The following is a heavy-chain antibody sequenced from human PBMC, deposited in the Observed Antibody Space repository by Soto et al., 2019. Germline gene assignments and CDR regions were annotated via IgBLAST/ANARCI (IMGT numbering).Heavy chain of an antibody. V-gene: IGHV3-30*18. CDR2: ISNDGAKK. J-gene: IGHJ6*02. CDR3: GKDTLDCSGGDCPLYYYYGMDV. CDR1: GFTFRSYG. Sequence: QVQLVESGGGVVQPGRSLRLSCAASGFTFRSYGMHWVRQAPGKGLEWLAVISNDGAKKYLADSVKGRLTISRDNSRNTLYLQMNSLSAGDTAVYYCGKDTLDCSGGDCPLYYYYGMDVWGQGTTVTVSS. D-gene: IGHD2-21*02.